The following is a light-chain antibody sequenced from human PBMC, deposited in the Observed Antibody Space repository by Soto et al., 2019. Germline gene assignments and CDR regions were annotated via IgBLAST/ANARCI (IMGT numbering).Light chain of an antibody. V-gene: IGKV1-12*01. CDR3: QQANSYPWT. J-gene: IGKJ1*01. CDR1: QGVSDW. CDR2: GSS. Sequence: DIQMTQSPSSVSASVGDSVTITCRPSQGVSDWVAWYQQKPGEAPKLLIYGSSSLLSGVPSRFSGTRSGTDFTLTISSLQPEDFATYYCQQANSYPWTFGQGTKVDIK.